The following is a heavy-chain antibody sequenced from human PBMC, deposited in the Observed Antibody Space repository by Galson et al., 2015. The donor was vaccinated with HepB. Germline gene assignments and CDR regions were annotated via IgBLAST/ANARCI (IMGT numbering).Heavy chain of an antibody. CDR2: IIPILGIA. V-gene: IGHV1-69*04. J-gene: IGHJ4*02. D-gene: IGHD3-10*01. CDR1: GGTFSSYA. CDR3: ARVKVSGSGSYYKSGFDY. Sequence: SVKVSCKASGGTFSSYAISWVRQAPGQGLEWMGRIIPILGIANYAQKFQGRVTITADKSTSTAYMELSSLRSEDTAVYYCARVKVSGSGSYYKSGFDYWGQGTLVTVSS.